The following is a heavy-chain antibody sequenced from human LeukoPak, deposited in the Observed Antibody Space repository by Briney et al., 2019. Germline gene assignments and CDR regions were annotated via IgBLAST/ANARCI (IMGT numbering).Heavy chain of an antibody. CDR2: ILPIFGIA. Sequence: PSVNVSCKVSVGTFSSYAIRCVPQAPGQGREWMGKILPIFGIANYSQKFQSRVTITADKSTSTAYTELSSLRSEDTAVYYCARGNAGDQYDFDYWGQGTLVTVSS. V-gene: IGHV1-69*04. CDR1: VGTFSSYA. J-gene: IGHJ4*02. D-gene: IGHD7-27*01. CDR3: ARGNAGDQYDFDY.